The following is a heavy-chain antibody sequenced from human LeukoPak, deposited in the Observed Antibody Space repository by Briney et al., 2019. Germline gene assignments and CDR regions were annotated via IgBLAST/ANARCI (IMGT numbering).Heavy chain of an antibody. D-gene: IGHD6-13*01. CDR2: INPNSGGT. V-gene: IGHV1-2*02. Sequence: ASVKVSCKASGYTFTDYYMHWVRQAPGQGLEWMGWINPNSGGTNYAQKFQGRVTMTRDTSISTAYMELSRLRSDDTAVFYCAREEVIAAAGPTPDSWGQGTLVTVSS. J-gene: IGHJ4*02. CDR1: GYTFTDYY. CDR3: AREEVIAAAGPTPDS.